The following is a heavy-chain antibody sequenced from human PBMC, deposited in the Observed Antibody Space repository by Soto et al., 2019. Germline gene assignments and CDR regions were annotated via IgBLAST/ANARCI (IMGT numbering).Heavy chain of an antibody. CDR1: GFTFSNYA. D-gene: IGHD6-13*01. V-gene: IGHV3-30-3*01. J-gene: IGHJ6*02. CDR3: ARNTWQQPRDYYYGMDV. CDR2: ISYDGGNK. Sequence: QVQLVESGGGVVQPGRSLRLSCAASGFTFSNYAMHWVRQAPGKGLEWVAVISYDGGNKYYADSVKGRLTISRDNSKNTLYRQMNSLRAEDTAVYYCARNTWQQPRDYYYGMDVWGQGTTVTVSS.